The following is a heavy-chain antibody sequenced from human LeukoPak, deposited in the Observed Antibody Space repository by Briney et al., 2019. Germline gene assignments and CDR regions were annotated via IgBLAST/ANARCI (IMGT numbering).Heavy chain of an antibody. D-gene: IGHD5-18*01. Sequence: GGSLRLSCAASGFTFSDYYMSWIRQAPGKGLEWVSYISSSGSTIYYADSVKGRFTISRDNAKNSLYLQMNSLRAEDTAVYYCAREDTAMPKRRAFDYWGQGTLVTVSS. J-gene: IGHJ4*02. CDR3: AREDTAMPKRRAFDY. CDR1: GFTFSDYY. CDR2: ISSSGSTI. V-gene: IGHV3-11*01.